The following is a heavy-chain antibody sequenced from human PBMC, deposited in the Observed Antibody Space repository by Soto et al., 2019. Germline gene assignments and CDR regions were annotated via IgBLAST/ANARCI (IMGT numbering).Heavy chain of an antibody. D-gene: IGHD2-21*02. CDR2: MYNTGST. Sequence: SETLSPTCTISGSAISWYYWSWSGLLPRHGLEWIGYMYNTGSTVYNPSFKSRVTISVDTSKNQFSLKLNSVTAADTAVYYCARDLWGYCGTDCYPLDVWGQGTTVTVSS. CDR3: ARDLWGYCGTDCYPLDV. V-gene: IGHV4-59*01. CDR1: GSAISWYY. J-gene: IGHJ6*02.